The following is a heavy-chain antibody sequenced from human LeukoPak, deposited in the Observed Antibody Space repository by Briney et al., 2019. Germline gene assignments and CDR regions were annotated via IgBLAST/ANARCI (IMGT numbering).Heavy chain of an antibody. J-gene: IGHJ4*02. CDR1: GYTFTSYG. CDR2: ISAYNGNT. V-gene: IGHV1-18*01. D-gene: IGHD6-13*01. Sequence: ASVKVSCKASGYTFTSYGISWVRQAPGQGLEWMGWISAYNGNTNYAQKLQGRATMTTDTSTSTAYMELRSLRSDDTAVYYCARDLSSWYEGISDYWGQGTLVTVSS. CDR3: ARDLSSWYEGISDY.